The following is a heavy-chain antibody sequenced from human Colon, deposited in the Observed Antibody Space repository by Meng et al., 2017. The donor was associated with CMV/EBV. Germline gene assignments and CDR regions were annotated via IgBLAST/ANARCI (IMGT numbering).Heavy chain of an antibody. CDR2: MYVGGRSS. Sequence: SCEVTGFTLRASAVSWVRQTPGKGLTWVSVMYVGGRSSNYADSVRGRFTVSRDDSKNTLYLHMNNLRADDSAVYYCARVSRTWGDFDSWGQGALVTVSS. CDR3: ARVSRTWGDFDS. CDR1: GFTLRASA. V-gene: IGHV3-23*03. J-gene: IGHJ5*01. D-gene: IGHD7-27*01.